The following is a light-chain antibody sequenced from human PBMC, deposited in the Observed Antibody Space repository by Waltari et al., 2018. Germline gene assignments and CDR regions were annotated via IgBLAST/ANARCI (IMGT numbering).Light chain of an antibody. CDR1: QSVLYSSNNKNY. J-gene: IGKJ5*01. CDR3: QHYYDIPIT. Sequence: DIVMTQSPDSLAVSLGERATINRKSRQSVLYSSNNKNYLAWYQQKPGQPPKLLIYWASTRESGVPDRFSGSGSGTDFTLTISSLQTEDVAVYYCQHYYDIPITFGQGTRLEI. V-gene: IGKV4-1*01. CDR2: WAS.